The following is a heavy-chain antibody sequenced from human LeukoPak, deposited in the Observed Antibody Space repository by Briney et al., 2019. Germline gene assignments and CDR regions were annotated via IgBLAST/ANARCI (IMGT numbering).Heavy chain of an antibody. Sequence: SQTLSLTCTVSSVSISSGSFYWGWIRQPAGKGQEWIGRIYTSENTNYNRSLQSRITMSVDTSKNQFSLQLSSVTAADTAVYYCARDDYDSSGYYGAFWFDPWGQGILVTVAS. CDR3: ARDDYDSSGYYGAFWFDP. D-gene: IGHD3-22*01. CDR2: IYTSENT. J-gene: IGHJ5*02. CDR1: SVSISSGSFY. V-gene: IGHV4-61*02.